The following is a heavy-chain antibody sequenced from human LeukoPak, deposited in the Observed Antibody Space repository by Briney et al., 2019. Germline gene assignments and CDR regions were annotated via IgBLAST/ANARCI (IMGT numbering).Heavy chain of an antibody. CDR2: IIPIFGTA. Sequence: SVKVSCKASGGTFSSYAISWVRQAPGQGLEWMGGIIPIFGTANYAQKFQGRVTITADESTSTAYMELSSLRSEDTAVYYCARDDGSGYPSGFDPWGQGTLVTVSS. J-gene: IGHJ5*02. CDR3: ARDDGSGYPSGFDP. V-gene: IGHV1-69*13. CDR1: GGTFSSYA. D-gene: IGHD3-22*01.